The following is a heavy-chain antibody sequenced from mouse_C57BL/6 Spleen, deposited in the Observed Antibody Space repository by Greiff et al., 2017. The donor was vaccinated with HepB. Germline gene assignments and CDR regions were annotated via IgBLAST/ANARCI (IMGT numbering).Heavy chain of an antibody. CDR3: ARARVYYYGSGYDCYFDV. D-gene: IGHD1-1*01. Sequence: VQLQQSGPELVKPGASVKIPCKASGYTFTDYNMDWVKQSHGKSLEWIGDINPNNGGTIYNQKFKGKATLTVDKSSSTAYMELRSLTSEDTAVYYSARARVYYYGSGYDCYFDVWGTGTTVTVSS. V-gene: IGHV1-18*01. CDR2: INPNNGGT. CDR1: GYTFTDYN. J-gene: IGHJ1*03.